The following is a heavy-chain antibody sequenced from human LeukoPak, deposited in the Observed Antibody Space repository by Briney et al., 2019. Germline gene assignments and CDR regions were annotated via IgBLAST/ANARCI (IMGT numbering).Heavy chain of an antibody. J-gene: IGHJ5*02. CDR2: IYYSGST. Sequence: SETLSLTCTVSGGSISSYYWSWIWQPPGKGLEWIGYIYYSGSTNYNPSLKSRVTISVDTSKNQFSLKLSSVTAADTAVYYCARGYFDWLNWFDPWGQGTLVTVSS. CDR1: GGSISSYY. V-gene: IGHV4-59*01. D-gene: IGHD3-9*01. CDR3: ARGYFDWLNWFDP.